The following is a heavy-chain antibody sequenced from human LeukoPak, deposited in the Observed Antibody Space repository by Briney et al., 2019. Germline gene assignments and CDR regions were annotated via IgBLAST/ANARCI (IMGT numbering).Heavy chain of an antibody. CDR3: ARDKGYSYGLTGMDV. J-gene: IGHJ6*02. V-gene: IGHV3-7*04. CDR1: GFTFSSYW. Sequence: GGSLRLSCAASGFTFSSYWMSWVRQAPGKGLEWVANLKQDGSEKYYVDSVKGRFTISRDNAKNSLYLQMNSLRAEDTAVYYCARDKGYSYGLTGMDVWGQGTTVTVSS. D-gene: IGHD5-18*01. CDR2: LKQDGSEK.